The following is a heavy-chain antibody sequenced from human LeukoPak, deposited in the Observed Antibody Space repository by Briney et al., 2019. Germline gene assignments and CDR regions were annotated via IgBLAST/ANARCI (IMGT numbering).Heavy chain of an antibody. CDR3: ARDSRDYGDYYFDY. CDR1: GGSISSYY. D-gene: IGHD4-17*01. J-gene: IGHJ4*02. Sequence: PSETLSLTCTVSGGSISSYYWSWIRQPAGKGLEWIGRIYTSGSTNYNPSLKSRVTMSVDTSKNQFSLKLSSVTAADTAVYYCARDSRDYGDYYFDYWGQGTLVTVSS. CDR2: IYTSGST. V-gene: IGHV4-4*07.